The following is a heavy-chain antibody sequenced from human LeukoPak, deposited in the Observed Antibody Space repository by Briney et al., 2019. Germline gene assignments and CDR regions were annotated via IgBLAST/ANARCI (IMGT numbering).Heavy chain of an antibody. V-gene: IGHV3-48*03. CDR3: ARGDPHADL. J-gene: IGHJ5*02. CDR2: ITIRGHTK. Sequence: GGSLRLSCAASGFDLNTYEMNWVRQAPGKGLEWIADITIRGHTKNYADSVKGRFTISRDNAGTSLYLQMNSLRVEDTGVYYCARGDPHADLWGQGTLVTVSS. CDR1: GFDLNTYE.